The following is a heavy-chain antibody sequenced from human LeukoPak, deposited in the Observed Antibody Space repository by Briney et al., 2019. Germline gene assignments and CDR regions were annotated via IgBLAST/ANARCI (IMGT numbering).Heavy chain of an antibody. CDR1: GGSISSYY. J-gene: IGHJ6*03. CDR2: IYYSGST. D-gene: IGHD6-13*01. CDR3: ARFSGSSSHYYYYYMDV. Sequence: SETLSLTCTVSGGSISSYYWSWIRQPPGKGLEGIGYIYYSGSTNYNPSLKSRVTISVDTSKNQFSLKLSSVTAADTAVYYCARFSGSSSHYYYYYMDVWGKGTTVTISS. V-gene: IGHV4-59*01.